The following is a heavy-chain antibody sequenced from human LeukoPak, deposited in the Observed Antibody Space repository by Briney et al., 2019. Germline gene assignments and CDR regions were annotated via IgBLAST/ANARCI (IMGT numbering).Heavy chain of an antibody. CDR1: GFTFSSYS. CDR3: ARVGWTSGT. J-gene: IGHJ5*02. CDR2: ISSSSSTI. Sequence: GGSLRLSCAVSGFTFSSYSMNWVRQAPGKGLEWVSYISSSSSTIYYADSVKGRFTISRDNAKNSLYLQMNSLRDGDTAVYYCARVGWTSGTWGQGTQVTVSS. D-gene: IGHD2-2*01. V-gene: IGHV3-48*02.